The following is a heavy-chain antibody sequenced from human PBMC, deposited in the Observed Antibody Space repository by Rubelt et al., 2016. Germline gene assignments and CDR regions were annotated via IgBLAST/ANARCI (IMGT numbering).Heavy chain of an antibody. CDR2: INHSGST. V-gene: IGHV4-34*01. CDR3: ARVRNQLPDY. CDR1: GGSFSGYY. J-gene: IGHJ4*02. D-gene: IGHD1-14*01. Sequence: QVQLQQWGAGLLNPSETLSLTCAVYGGSFSGYYWSWIRQPPGKGLEWIGEINHSGSTTYNPSLKNRVPISVDTSKNQFSLKLTSVTAADTAVYYCARVRNQLPDYWGQGTLVTVSS.